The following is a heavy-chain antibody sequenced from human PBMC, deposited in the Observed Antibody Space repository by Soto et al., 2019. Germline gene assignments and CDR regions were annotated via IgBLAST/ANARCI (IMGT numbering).Heavy chain of an antibody. CDR1: GYTFTSYG. J-gene: IGHJ6*02. D-gene: IGHD3-9*01. Sequence: ASVKVSCKASGYTFTSYGISWVRQAPGQGLEWMGWISAYNGNTNYAQELQGRVTMTTDTSTSTAYMELRSLRSDDTAVYYCARRGYDILTGSPPPYYYYGMDAWGQGTTVTVSS. CDR2: ISAYNGNT. CDR3: ARRGYDILTGSPPPYYYYGMDA. V-gene: IGHV1-18*04.